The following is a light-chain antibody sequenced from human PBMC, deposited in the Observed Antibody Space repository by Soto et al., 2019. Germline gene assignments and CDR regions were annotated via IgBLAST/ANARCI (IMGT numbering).Light chain of an antibody. V-gene: IGKV1-33*01. J-gene: IGKJ2*01. CDR2: DAS. CDR1: KDITNY. CDR3: QQFDLLPYT. Sequence: DIQMTQSPSSLSVSVGDRVTITCQASKDITNYLNWYQQKPGKAPKLLIYDASDLEAGVPSRFSGGGSATHFSLTISSLQPEDIATYYCQQFDLLPYTFGQGTKLEIK.